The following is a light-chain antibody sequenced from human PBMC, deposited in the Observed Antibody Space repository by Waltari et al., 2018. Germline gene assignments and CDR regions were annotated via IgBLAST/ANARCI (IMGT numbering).Light chain of an antibody. V-gene: IGLV2-23*01. CDR1: SSDVGSYNL. CDR2: EGS. CDR3: CSYAGIGTLYV. J-gene: IGLJ1*01. Sequence: QSALTQPASVSGSPGQSITISCTGTSSDVGSYNLVSWYQQHPGKSPKLMIYEGSKRPSGVANRFAGSKSGNTASLTISGLQAEYEADYYCCSYAGIGTLYVVGTGTKVTVL.